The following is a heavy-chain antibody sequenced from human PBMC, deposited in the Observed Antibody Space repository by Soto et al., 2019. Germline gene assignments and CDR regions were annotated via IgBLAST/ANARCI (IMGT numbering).Heavy chain of an antibody. CDR1: GFTFSSYG. J-gene: IGHJ4*02. CDR2: ISYDGSNK. CDR3: AKDSESGVSFGGTGFDY. V-gene: IGHV3-30*18. Sequence: HPGGSLRLSCAASGFTFSSYGMHWVRQAPGKGLEWVAVISYDGSNKYYADSVKGRFTISRDNSKNTLYLQMNSLRAEDTAVYYCAKDSESGVSFGGTGFDYWGQGTLVTVSS. D-gene: IGHD3-10*01.